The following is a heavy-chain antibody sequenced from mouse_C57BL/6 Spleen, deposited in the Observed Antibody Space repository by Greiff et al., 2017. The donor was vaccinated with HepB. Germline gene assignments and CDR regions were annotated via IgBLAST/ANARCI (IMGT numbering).Heavy chain of an antibody. J-gene: IGHJ4*01. V-gene: IGHV1-61*01. CDR1: GYTFTSYW. CDR2: IYPSDSET. Sequence: VQLQQPGAELVRPGSSVKLSCKASGYTFTSYWMDWVKQRPGQGLEWIGNIYPSDSETHYNQKFKDKATLTVDKSSSTAYMQLSSLTSEDSAVYYCARSDYGYDEGDYYAMDYWGQGTSVTVSS. D-gene: IGHD2-2*01. CDR3: ARSDYGYDEGDYYAMDY.